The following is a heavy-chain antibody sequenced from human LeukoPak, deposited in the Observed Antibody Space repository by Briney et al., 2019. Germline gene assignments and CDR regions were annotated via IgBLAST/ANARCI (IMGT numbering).Heavy chain of an antibody. Sequence: ASVKVSCKASGYTFTGYYMHWVRQAPGQGLEWMGWINPNSGGTNYAQKFQGRVTMTRDTSISTAYMELSRLRSDDTAVYYCARDPRWLPIGGAGIDYWGQGTLVTVSS. V-gene: IGHV1-2*02. CDR3: ARDPRWLPIGGAGIDY. J-gene: IGHJ4*02. D-gene: IGHD3-16*01. CDR2: INPNSGGT. CDR1: GYTFTGYY.